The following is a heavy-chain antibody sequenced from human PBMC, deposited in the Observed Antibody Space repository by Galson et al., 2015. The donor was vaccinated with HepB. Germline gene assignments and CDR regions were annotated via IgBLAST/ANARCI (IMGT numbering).Heavy chain of an antibody. D-gene: IGHD6-25*01. CDR3: ARSKPTSTAAGQDLDC. CDR1: GFTFSDYY. V-gene: IGHV3-11*06. CDR2: IDSRSGYT. J-gene: IGHJ4*02. Sequence: SLRLSCAASGFTFSDYYMSWIRQVPGKGLEWVSYIDSRSGYTNYADSVKGRFTISRDNAKNPLYLQMNSLRAEDTAMYYCARSKPTSTAAGQDLDCWGQGTLVTVSS.